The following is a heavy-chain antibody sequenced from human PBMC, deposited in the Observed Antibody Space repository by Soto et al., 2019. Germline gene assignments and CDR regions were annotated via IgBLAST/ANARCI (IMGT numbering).Heavy chain of an antibody. V-gene: IGHV4-59*01. CDR2: IYNSGRY. Sequence: PSETLSLTCTVSGGFIWGWIRQSPDKGLEWIGYIYNSGRYNYNPSLESRLTISIDTSKNQFSLRLASVTAADTAVYYCARGGFFDWLLQSKDAFDIWGQGTMVTVSS. CDR1: GGFI. CDR3: ARGGFFDWLLQSKDAFDI. D-gene: IGHD3-9*01. J-gene: IGHJ3*02.